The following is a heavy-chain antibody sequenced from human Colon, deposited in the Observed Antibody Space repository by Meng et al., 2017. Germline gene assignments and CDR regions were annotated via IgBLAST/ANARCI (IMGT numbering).Heavy chain of an antibody. CDR2: ISGSGVIT. J-gene: IGHJ3*02. CDR3: AKDRAFDM. CDR1: GFTFSNYA. Sequence: GESLKISCAASGFTFSNYAMSWVRQAPGKGLEWVSAISGSGVITYYADSVRGRFTISRDNSKYTLYLQMNSLRAEDTAVYYCAKDRAFDMWGQGPMVTVSS. V-gene: IGHV3-23*01.